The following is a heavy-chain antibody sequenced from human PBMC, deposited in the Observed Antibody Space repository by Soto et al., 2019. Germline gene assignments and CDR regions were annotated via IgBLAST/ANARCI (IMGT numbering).Heavy chain of an antibody. D-gene: IGHD4-17*01. CDR1: GGTFSSYT. CDR2: IIPILGIT. Sequence: QVQLVQSGAEVKKPGSSVKVSCKASGGTFSSYTISWVRQAPGQGLEWMGRIIPILGITNYAQKFQGRVTITADKPTSTAHTQLSRLGSEDTAGSYCAGPSPLRGSGLHLDSWGQGTLVT. V-gene: IGHV1-69*02. CDR3: AGPSPLRGSGLHLDS. J-gene: IGHJ4*02.